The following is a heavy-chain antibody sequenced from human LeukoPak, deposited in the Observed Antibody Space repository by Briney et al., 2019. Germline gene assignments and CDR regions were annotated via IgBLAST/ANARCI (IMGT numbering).Heavy chain of an antibody. Sequence: SETLSLICTVSGGSISSYYWSWIRQPPGKGLEWIGYIYYSGSTNYNPSLKSRVTISVDTSKNQFSLKLNSVTAADTAVYYCARGISFGEPNFDYWGQGTLVTVSS. J-gene: IGHJ4*02. V-gene: IGHV4-59*01. D-gene: IGHD3-10*01. CDR1: GGSISSYY. CDR3: ARGISFGEPNFDY. CDR2: IYYSGST.